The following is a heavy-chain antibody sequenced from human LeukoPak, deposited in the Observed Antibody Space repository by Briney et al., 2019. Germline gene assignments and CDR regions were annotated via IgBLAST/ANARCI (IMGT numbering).Heavy chain of an antibody. J-gene: IGHJ4*02. CDR3: ARDSGGYCTNGVCSTFDY. Sequence: GGSLTLSCAASGFTFSSYEMNWVRQAPGKGLEWVSYISSSVRKIYYADSVKVRFSISGDNAKTSLYLQMNSLRAEDTAVYYCARDSGGYCTNGVCSTFDYWGQGTLVTVSS. D-gene: IGHD2-8*01. CDR2: ISSSVRKI. V-gene: IGHV3-48*03. CDR1: GFTFSSYE.